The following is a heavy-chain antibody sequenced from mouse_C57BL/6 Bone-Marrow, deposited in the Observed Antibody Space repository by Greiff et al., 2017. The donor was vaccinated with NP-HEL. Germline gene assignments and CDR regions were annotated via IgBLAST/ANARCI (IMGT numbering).Heavy chain of an antibody. D-gene: IGHD2-3*01. CDR2: INPSSGYT. V-gene: IGHV1-7*01. CDR1: GYTFTSYW. J-gene: IGHJ4*01. Sequence: QVHVKQSGAELAKPGASVKLSCKASGYTFTSYWMHWVKQRPGQGLEWIGYINPSSGYTKYIQKFKDKATLTADKSSSTAYMQLSSLTYEDSAVYSCARDLRGWLPLAMDYWGQGTSVTVSS. CDR3: ARDLRGWLPLAMDY.